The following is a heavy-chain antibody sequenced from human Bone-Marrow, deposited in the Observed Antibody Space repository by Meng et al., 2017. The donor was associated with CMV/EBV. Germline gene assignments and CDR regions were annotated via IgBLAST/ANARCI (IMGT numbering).Heavy chain of an antibody. D-gene: IGHD1-26*01. V-gene: IGHV3-30*02. CDR3: ARGGGYYIH. Sequence: GGSLRLSCAASGFTFSRYDFHWVRQAPGKGLEWVAFLPYDGSNKYYADSVKGRFTISRDNSKNTLYLQMISLRAEDTAVYYCARGGGYYIHWGQGTLVTVSS. CDR2: LPYDGSNK. J-gene: IGHJ4*02. CDR1: GFTFSRYD.